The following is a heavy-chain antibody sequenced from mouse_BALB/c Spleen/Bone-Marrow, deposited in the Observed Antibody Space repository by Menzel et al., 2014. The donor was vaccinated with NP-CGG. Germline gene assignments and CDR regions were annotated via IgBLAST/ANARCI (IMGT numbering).Heavy chain of an antibody. D-gene: IGHD1-2*01. J-gene: IGHJ2*01. Sequence: DVQLQESGGGLVQPGGSLKLSCTASGFDFSRYWMSWVRQAPGKGLQWIGEINPESSTINYTPSLKDKFIISRDNAKNTLYLQMSKVRSDDTALYYCARLSYYGLTDYWGQGTTLTVSS. CDR3: ARLSYYGLTDY. CDR2: INPESSTI. V-gene: IGHV4-1*02. CDR1: GFDFSRYW.